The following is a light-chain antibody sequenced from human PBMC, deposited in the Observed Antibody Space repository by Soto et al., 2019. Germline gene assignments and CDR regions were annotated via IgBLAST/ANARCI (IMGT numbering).Light chain of an antibody. V-gene: IGKV1-39*01. Sequence: DIQMTQSPSSLSASVGGSVTITCRTSQTINNYLNWYQHKPGKAPKLLIYATSTLQSGVPSRFSGSGSGTDFTLTISSLQPEDFATYYCQQSYRIPPTFGGGTKVDIK. CDR1: QTINNY. CDR3: QQSYRIPPT. CDR2: ATS. J-gene: IGKJ4*01.